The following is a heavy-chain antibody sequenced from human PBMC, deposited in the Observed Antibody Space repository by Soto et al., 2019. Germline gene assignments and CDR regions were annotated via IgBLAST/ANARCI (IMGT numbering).Heavy chain of an antibody. V-gene: IGHV1-18*01. J-gene: IGHJ5*02. CDR3: AREGGGSLYRWFDP. CDR2: ISAYNGNT. D-gene: IGHD1-26*01. Sequence: ASVKVYCKASGYTFTSYGISWVRQAPGQGLEWMGWISAYNGNTNYAQKLQGRVTMTTDTSTSTAYMELRSLRSEDTAVYYCAREGGGSLYRWFDPWGQGTLVTVSS. CDR1: GYTFTSYG.